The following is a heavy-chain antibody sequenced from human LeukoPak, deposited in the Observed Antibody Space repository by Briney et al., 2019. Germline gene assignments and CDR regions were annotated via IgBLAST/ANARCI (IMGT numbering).Heavy chain of an antibody. CDR1: GGSFSGYY. V-gene: IGHV4-34*01. CDR2: INHSGRT. CDR3: ARAGVVAYHLYYFHMDV. D-gene: IGHD2-2*01. Sequence: SETLSLTCAVSGGSFSGYYWSWIRQPPGKGLEWIGEINHSGRTNDNTSLKSRVTMSIDTSENQFSLNLTSVTAADTAVYYCARAGVVAYHLYYFHMDVWGKGTTVTVSS. J-gene: IGHJ6*03.